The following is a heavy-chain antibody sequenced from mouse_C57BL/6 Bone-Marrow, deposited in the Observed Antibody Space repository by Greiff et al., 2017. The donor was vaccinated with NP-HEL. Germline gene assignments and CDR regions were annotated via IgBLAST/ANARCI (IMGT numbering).Heavy chain of an antibody. Sequence: QVQLPQPGAELVKPGASVKLSCKASGYTFTSYWMHWVKQRPGRGLEWIGRIDPNSGGTKYNEKFKSKATLTVDKPASTAYMQLSSLTSEDCAVYYCARDSSGFHYAMDYWGQGTSVTVSS. V-gene: IGHV1-72*01. D-gene: IGHD3-2*02. J-gene: IGHJ4*01. CDR3: ARDSSGFHYAMDY. CDR2: IDPNSGGT. CDR1: GYTFTSYW.